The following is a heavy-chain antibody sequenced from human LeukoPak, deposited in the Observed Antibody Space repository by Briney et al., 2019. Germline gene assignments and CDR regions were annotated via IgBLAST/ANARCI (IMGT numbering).Heavy chain of an antibody. Sequence: ASVKVSCQTSGYNFKTHAVSWVRQVPGQGLEWMGWISGYNGGPAFAQKVQGRVTMTKDTSTTTAYMELRSLTSDDTAVYYCARFWVFGADTSPPYHQGMDLWGRGTTVTVSS. J-gene: IGHJ6*02. CDR1: GYNFKTHA. D-gene: IGHD3-3*01. CDR3: ARFWVFGADTSPPYHQGMDL. CDR2: ISGYNGGP. V-gene: IGHV1-18*01.